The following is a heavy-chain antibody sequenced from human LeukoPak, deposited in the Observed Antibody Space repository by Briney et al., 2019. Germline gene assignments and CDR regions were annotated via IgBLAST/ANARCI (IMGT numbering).Heavy chain of an antibody. V-gene: IGHV3-7*01. CDR1: RLIYRHYC. CDR3: ARDLGGRYLAFHI. J-gene: IGHJ3*02. Sequence: GGSLSLSCAPSRLIYRHYCVRWVRHATGEGREGVANVKQDGSETYYVDSVKGRFTASRDNAKNSLYLQMNSLRVEDTAVYYCARDLGGRYLAFHIWGQGTMVTVSS. D-gene: IGHD3-16*02. CDR2: VKQDGSET.